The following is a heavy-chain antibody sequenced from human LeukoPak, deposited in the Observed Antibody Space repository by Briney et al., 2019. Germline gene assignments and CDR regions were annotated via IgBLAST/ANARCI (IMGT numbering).Heavy chain of an antibody. Sequence: PSETLSLTCTVSGGSISSSSYYWGWIRQPPGKGLEWIGSIYYSGSTYYNPSLKSRVTISVDTSKNQFSLKLSSVTAADTAVYYCARGRIVGATGLDYWGQGTLVTVSS. J-gene: IGHJ4*02. D-gene: IGHD1-26*01. CDR3: ARGRIVGATGLDY. CDR2: IYYSGST. V-gene: IGHV4-39*07. CDR1: GGSISSSSYY.